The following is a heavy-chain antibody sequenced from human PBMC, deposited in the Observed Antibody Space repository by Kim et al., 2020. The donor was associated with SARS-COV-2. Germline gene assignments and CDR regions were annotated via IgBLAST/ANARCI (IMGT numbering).Heavy chain of an antibody. D-gene: IGHD6-6*01. CDR3: ARTRSIPARGGSFYYGMDV. Sequence: SQTLSLTCAISGDSVSSDSAAWNWIRQSPSRGLEWLGRTYYRSKWFNDYAVSVKSRITINPDTSKNQFSLQLNSVTPEDTAVYYCARTRSIPARGGSFYYGMDVWGQGTTVTVSS. CDR1: GDSVSSDSAA. V-gene: IGHV6-1*01. CDR2: TYYRSKWFN. J-gene: IGHJ6*02.